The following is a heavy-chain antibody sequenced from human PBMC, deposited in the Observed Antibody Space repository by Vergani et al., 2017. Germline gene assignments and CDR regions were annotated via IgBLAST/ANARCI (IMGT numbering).Heavy chain of an antibody. V-gene: IGHV4-61*02. D-gene: IGHD7-27*01. CDR1: GGSISSGSYY. CDR3: ARNWGVDAFDI. Sequence: QVQLQESGPGLVKPSQTLSLTCTVSGGSISSGSYYWSWIRQPAGKGLEWIGRISTRGSTNYNPSLKSRVTISVDTSKNQFSRNLSSVTAADTAVYYCARNWGVDAFDIWGQGTMVTVSS. CDR2: ISTRGST. J-gene: IGHJ3*02.